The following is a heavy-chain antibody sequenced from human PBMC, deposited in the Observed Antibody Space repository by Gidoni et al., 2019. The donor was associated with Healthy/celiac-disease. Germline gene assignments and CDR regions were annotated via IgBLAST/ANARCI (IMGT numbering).Heavy chain of an antibody. Sequence: QVQLQQWGAGLLQPSETLSLTCAVYGGSFSGYYWSWIRQPPGKGLEWIGEINHSGSTNYNPSLKSRVTISVDTAKNQLSLKLSSVTAADTAVYYCARWAGKYYYDSSGYSGWFDPWGQGTLVTVSS. CDR1: GGSFSGYY. CDR2: INHSGST. J-gene: IGHJ5*02. CDR3: ARWAGKYYYDSSGYSGWFDP. V-gene: IGHV4-34*01. D-gene: IGHD3-22*01.